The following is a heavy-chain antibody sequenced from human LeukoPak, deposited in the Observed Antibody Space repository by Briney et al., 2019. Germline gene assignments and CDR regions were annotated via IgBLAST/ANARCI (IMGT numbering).Heavy chain of an antibody. CDR1: GSCFTSYW. J-gene: IGHJ6*03. V-gene: IGHV5-51*01. CDR3: ARLGPQVTYHYYYDYRDV. Sequence: AESLKISCNASGSCFTSYWIGWVRPLAGKGVEWMGIIYPGDSDNRYSPSFKDPVTISADKSISTAYLQWSSLKASDTAMYYCARLGPQVTYHYYYDYRDVWGKGPRVTVSS. D-gene: IGHD5-18*01. CDR2: IYPGDSDN.